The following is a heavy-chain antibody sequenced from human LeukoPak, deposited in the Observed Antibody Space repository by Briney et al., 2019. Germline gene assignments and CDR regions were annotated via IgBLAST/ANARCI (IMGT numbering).Heavy chain of an antibody. V-gene: IGHV3-9*01. J-gene: IGHJ6*02. D-gene: IGHD3-9*01. CDR3: AIFLAPMAAYDILTGSYGMDV. CDR1: GVTFEDYA. CDR2: IRWNRGSI. Sequence: PGGSLRLSCAASGVTFEDYAMEWVRRAPGKGLEGGSGIRWNRGSIGYAVSVRGRFTISRDNAKNSLYLQMNSLRAEDTAVYYCAIFLAPMAAYDILTGSYGMDVWGQGTTVTVSS.